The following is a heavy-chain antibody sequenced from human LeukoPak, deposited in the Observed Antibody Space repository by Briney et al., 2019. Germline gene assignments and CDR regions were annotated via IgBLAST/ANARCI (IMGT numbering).Heavy chain of an antibody. V-gene: IGHV3-48*01. J-gene: IGHJ4*02. D-gene: IGHD1-26*01. Sequence: PGGSLRLSCAASGFTFSSFAMNWVRQAPGKGLEWVAYISGTSGSIYYADSVKGRFSIARDNAKNSLHLQMNSLRAEDTAVYYCARDEPGGRATTNDYWGQGTLVTVSS. CDR2: ISGTSGSI. CDR3: ARDEPGGRATTNDY. CDR1: GFTFSSFA.